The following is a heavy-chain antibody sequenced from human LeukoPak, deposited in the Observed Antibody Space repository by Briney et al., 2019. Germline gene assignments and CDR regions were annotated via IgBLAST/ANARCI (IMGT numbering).Heavy chain of an antibody. D-gene: IGHD1-14*01. CDR1: GFIFSSYG. CDR2: IRYDGSNT. V-gene: IGHV3-30*02. Sequence: PGGSLRLSCAASGFIFSSYGMHWVRQAPGKGLEWVAFIRYDGSNTYYADSVKGRFTISRDNAKNSLYLQMNSLRAEDTAVYYCARKTNLYYFDYWGQGTLVTVSS. CDR3: ARKTNLYYFDY. J-gene: IGHJ4*02.